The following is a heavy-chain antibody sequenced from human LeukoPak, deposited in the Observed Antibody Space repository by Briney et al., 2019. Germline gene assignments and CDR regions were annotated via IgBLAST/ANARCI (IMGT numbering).Heavy chain of an antibody. Sequence: PGRSLRLSCAASGFTFSSYAISWVRQAPGQGLEWMGGIIPIFGTANYAQKFQGRVTITADKSTSTAYMELSSLRSEDTAVYYCARDYDILTGHNPWGQGTLVTVSS. CDR1: GFTFSSYA. V-gene: IGHV1-69*06. CDR3: ARDYDILTGHNP. J-gene: IGHJ5*02. CDR2: IIPIFGTA. D-gene: IGHD3-9*01.